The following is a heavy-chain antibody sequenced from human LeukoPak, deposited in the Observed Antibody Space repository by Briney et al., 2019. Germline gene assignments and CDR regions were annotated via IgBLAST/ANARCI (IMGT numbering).Heavy chain of an antibody. D-gene: IGHD6-13*01. CDR1: GFTDISSY. Sequence: GGSLRLSCAASGFTDISSYMSWVRQAPGKGLEWVSIISSAGTTYYADSVKGRFTISRDNSKNTVYLQVNSLRDEDTAVYYCARDLEAANTYYFDYWGQGTMVTVSS. CDR2: ISSAGTT. J-gene: IGHJ4*02. V-gene: IGHV3-66*01. CDR3: ARDLEAANTYYFDY.